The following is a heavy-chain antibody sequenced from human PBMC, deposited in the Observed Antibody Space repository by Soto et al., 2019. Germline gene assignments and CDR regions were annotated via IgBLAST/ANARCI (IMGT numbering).Heavy chain of an antibody. CDR3: ARDLTLWFGELMGLHGMDV. CDR1: GFTFSSYA. CDR2: ISSNGGST. J-gene: IGHJ6*02. V-gene: IGHV3-64*01. D-gene: IGHD3-10*01. Sequence: EVQLVESGGGLVQPGGSLRLSCAASGFTFSSYAMHWVRQAPGKGLEYVSAISSNGGSTYYANSVKGRFTISRDNSKNTLYLQMGSLRAEDMAVYYCARDLTLWFGELMGLHGMDVWGQGTTVTVYS.